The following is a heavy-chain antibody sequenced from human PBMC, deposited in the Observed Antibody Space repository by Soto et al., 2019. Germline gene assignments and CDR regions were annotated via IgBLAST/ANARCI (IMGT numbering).Heavy chain of an antibody. D-gene: IGHD7-27*01. CDR3: ARDRVFGWGNFDY. Sequence: GGSLRLSCAASGFTFSSYSMDWVRQAPGKGLEWVSLISVSSNYINYADSVKGRFTISRDNAKNSLYLQMNSLRAEDTAVYYCARDRVFGWGNFDYWGQGTLVTVSS. J-gene: IGHJ4*02. CDR2: ISVSSNYI. CDR1: GFTFSSYS. V-gene: IGHV3-21*01.